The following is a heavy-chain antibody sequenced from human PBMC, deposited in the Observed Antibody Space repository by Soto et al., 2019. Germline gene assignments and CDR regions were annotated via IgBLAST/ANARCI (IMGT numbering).Heavy chain of an antibody. CDR2: INPSGGST. J-gene: IGHJ4*02. V-gene: IGHV1-46*01. Sequence: ASVKVSCRASGYTFTSYYMHWVRQAPGQGLEWMGIINPSGGSTSYAQKFQGRVTMTRDTSTSTVYMELSSLRSEDTAVYYCARNIPPLGNSVPTPHDYWGQGTLLTVYS. CDR3: ARNIPPLGNSVPTPHDY. CDR1: GYTFTSYY. D-gene: IGHD7-27*01.